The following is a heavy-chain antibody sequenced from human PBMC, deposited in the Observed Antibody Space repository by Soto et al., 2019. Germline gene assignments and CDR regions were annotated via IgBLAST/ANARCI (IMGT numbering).Heavy chain of an antibody. CDR1: GCTFSNYG. Sequence: HPXRRLRSNCSACGCTFSNYGMHWVRQAPGKGLEWVAIVWYDGNNKYYSDSVRGRFTISRDNSENTVYLQMNSLRTEDTAMYYCAEGEPLLFRGQGTMVTVSS. CDR3: AEGEPLLF. J-gene: IGHJ4*02. CDR2: VWYDGNNK. V-gene: IGHV3-33*01. D-gene: IGHD3-16*01.